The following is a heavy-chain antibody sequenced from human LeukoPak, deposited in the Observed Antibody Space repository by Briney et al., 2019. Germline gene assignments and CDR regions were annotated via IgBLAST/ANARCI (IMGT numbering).Heavy chain of an antibody. V-gene: IGHV3-23*01. CDR1: GFTFSNSA. Sequence: GGSLRLSCAASGFTFSNSAMSWVRQAPGKGLEWVSTLSGSGITTYYADSVKGRFTISRDNSKNTLYLQMNSLRAEDTAVYYCAKGLVTMIPDAFDIWGQGTMVTVFS. CDR3: AKGLVTMIPDAFDI. CDR2: LSGSGITT. J-gene: IGHJ3*02. D-gene: IGHD3-22*01.